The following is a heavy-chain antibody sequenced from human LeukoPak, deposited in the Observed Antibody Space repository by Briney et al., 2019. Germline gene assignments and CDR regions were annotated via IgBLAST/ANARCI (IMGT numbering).Heavy chain of an antibody. V-gene: IGHV3-21*01. CDR3: ARDPSPAAGDDAFDI. Sequence: GGSLRLSCVVSGFSLSNYAMNWVRQAPGKGPEWVSYISSANSHIYYADSVKGRFIISRDNAKNSLYLQMNSLRAEDTAVYYCARDPSPAAGDDAFDIWGQGTMVTVSS. J-gene: IGHJ3*02. CDR1: GFSLSNYA. D-gene: IGHD6-13*01. CDR2: ISSANSHI.